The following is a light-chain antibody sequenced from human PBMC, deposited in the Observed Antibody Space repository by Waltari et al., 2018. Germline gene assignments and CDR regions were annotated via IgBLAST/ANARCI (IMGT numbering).Light chain of an antibody. CDR2: ADS. CDR3: QAWDSNIGV. CDR1: KLGVKN. V-gene: IGLV3-1*01. J-gene: IGLJ2*01. Sequence: SYEVTQPPSVSVSPGQTASITRSGYKLGVKNVCWYQQKPGQSPVLVIHADSKRPSGIPERISGSNAGNTATLTISGTQAMDEADYYCQAWDSNIGVFGGGTKLTVL.